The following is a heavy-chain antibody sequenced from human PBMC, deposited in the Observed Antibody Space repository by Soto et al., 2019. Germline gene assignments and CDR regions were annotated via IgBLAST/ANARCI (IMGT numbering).Heavy chain of an antibody. V-gene: IGHV5-51*01. D-gene: IGHD6-6*01. CDR1: GYSFTSYW. CDR2: IYPGDSDT. Sequence: GESLKISCKGSGYSFTSYWIGWLRLMPGKGLERMGIIYPGDSDTRYSPSFQGQVTISADTSISTAYLQWSSLKASDNAMYYCARLVSSSCGCHYYYYGMDVCGQVPTITVSS. J-gene: IGHJ6*02. CDR3: ARLVSSSCGCHYYYYGMDV.